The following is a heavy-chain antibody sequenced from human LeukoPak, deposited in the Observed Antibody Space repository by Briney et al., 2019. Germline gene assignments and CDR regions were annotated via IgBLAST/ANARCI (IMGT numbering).Heavy chain of an antibody. J-gene: IGHJ4*02. CDR2: IVVGSGNT. CDR1: GFTFTSSA. Sequence: GASVKVSCKASGFTFTSSAVQWVRQARGQRLEWIGWIVVGSGNTNYAQKFQERVTITRDMSTSTAYMELSSLRSEDTAVYYCARVLAAAGTSVGYWGQGTLVTVSS. V-gene: IGHV1-58*01. CDR3: ARVLAAAGTSVGY. D-gene: IGHD6-13*01.